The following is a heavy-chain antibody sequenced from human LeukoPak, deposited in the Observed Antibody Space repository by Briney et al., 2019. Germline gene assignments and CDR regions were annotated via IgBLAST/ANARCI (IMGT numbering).Heavy chain of an antibody. D-gene: IGHD3-22*01. CDR1: GYTFTSYG. CDR2: INPSGGST. V-gene: IGHV1-46*01. CDR3: ARVREKRDSSGYHHYYYYGMDV. Sequence: GASVKVSCKASGYTFTSYGISWVRQAPGQGLEWMGIINPSGGSTSYAQKFQGRVTMTRDTSTSTVYMELSSLRSEDTAVYYCARVREKRDSSGYHHYYYYGMDVWGQGTTVTVSS. J-gene: IGHJ6*02.